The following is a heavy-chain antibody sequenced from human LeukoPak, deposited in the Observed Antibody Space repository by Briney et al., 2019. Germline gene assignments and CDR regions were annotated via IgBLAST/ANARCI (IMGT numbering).Heavy chain of an antibody. J-gene: IGHJ3*02. CDR1: GYTFTGYY. CDR3: AREQTPLISGYSSSWHGDAFDI. Sequence: ASVKVSCKASGYTFTGYYMHWVRQAPGQGLEWMGWINPNSGGTNYAQKFQGRVTMTRDTSISTAYMELSRLRSDDTAVYYCAREQTPLISGYSSSWHGDAFDIWGQGTMVTVSS. CDR2: INPNSGGT. V-gene: IGHV1-2*02. D-gene: IGHD6-13*01.